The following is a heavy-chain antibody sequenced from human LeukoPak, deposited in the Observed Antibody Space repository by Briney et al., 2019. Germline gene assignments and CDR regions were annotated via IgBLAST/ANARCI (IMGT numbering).Heavy chain of an antibody. V-gene: IGHV3-30*04. Sequence: GSLRLSCAASGFTFSSYAMHWVRQAPGQGLEWVAVISYDGSNKYYADSVKGRFTISRDNSKNTLYPQMNSLRAEDTAVYYCARDPSGPPDYWGQGTLVTVSS. CDR1: GFTFSSYA. CDR3: ARDPSGPPDY. J-gene: IGHJ4*02. CDR2: ISYDGSNK. D-gene: IGHD3-3*01.